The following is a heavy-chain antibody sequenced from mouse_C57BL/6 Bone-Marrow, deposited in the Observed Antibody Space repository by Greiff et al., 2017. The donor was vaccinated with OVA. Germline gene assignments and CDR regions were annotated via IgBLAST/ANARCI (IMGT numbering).Heavy chain of an antibody. D-gene: IGHD2-1*01. CDR3: ATLYGKNAMDY. CDR1: GYTFTDYY. Sequence: VQLQQSGPVLVKPGASVKMSCKASGYTFTDYYMNWVKQSHGKSLEWIGVINPYNGGTSYNQKFKGKATLTVDKSSSTAYMELNSLTSEDSAVYYCATLYGKNAMDYWGQGTSVTVSS. J-gene: IGHJ4*01. CDR2: INPYNGGT. V-gene: IGHV1-19*01.